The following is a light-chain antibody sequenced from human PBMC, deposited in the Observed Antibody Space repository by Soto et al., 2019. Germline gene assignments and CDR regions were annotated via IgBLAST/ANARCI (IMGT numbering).Light chain of an antibody. CDR3: QQYNNWPL. Sequence: EIVMTQSPATLSVSPGERATLSCRASQSVSSNLAWYQQKTGQAPRLLIYGASNRATGIPARFSGSGSGTEFNLTISSLQSEDFAVYYCQQYNNWPLFGQGTKLEIK. CDR2: GAS. CDR1: QSVSSN. J-gene: IGKJ2*01. V-gene: IGKV3-15*01.